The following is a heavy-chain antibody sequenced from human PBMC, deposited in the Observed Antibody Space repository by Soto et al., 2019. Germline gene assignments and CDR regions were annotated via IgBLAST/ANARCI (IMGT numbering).Heavy chain of an antibody. Sequence: GGSLRLSCEASGFPFRNHAMSWVRQVPGKGLEWVSSIGDSGYFTYYADSVKGRFTISRDNSKNILFLQMSRLGADDTALYYCVSDEGSDPRGQGALVTVSS. CDR3: VSDEGSDP. CDR2: IGDSGYFT. CDR1: GFPFRNHA. J-gene: IGHJ5*02. V-gene: IGHV3-23*01.